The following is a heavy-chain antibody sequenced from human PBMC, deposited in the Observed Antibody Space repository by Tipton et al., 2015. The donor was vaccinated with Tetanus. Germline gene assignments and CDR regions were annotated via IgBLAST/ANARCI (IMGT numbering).Heavy chain of an antibody. D-gene: IGHD3-10*01. Sequence: SLRLSCAASGFTVSSNYMSWVRQAPGKGLEWVSVIYSGGSTYYADSVKGRFTISRDNAKNSLYLQMNSLRAEDTAVYYCARDYRGVFDYWGQGTLVTVSS. CDR3: ARDYRGVFDY. V-gene: IGHV3-53*01. J-gene: IGHJ4*02. CDR1: GFTVSSNY. CDR2: IYSGGST.